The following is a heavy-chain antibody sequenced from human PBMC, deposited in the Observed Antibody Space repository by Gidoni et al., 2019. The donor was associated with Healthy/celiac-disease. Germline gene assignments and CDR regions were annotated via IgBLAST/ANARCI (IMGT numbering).Heavy chain of an antibody. CDR2: IYYSGST. Sequence: QVQLQESGPGLVKPSQTLSLTCTVSGGYISSGGSSWSWIRQHTGKGLEWIGYIYYSGSTYYNPSLKSRVTISVDSSKNQFSLKLSSVTAADTAVYYCARGRDTILRFLEWLPSYYFDYWGQGTLVTVSS. CDR3: ARGRDTILRFLEWLPSYYFDY. CDR1: GGYISSGGSS. V-gene: IGHV4-31*03. J-gene: IGHJ4*02. D-gene: IGHD3-3*01.